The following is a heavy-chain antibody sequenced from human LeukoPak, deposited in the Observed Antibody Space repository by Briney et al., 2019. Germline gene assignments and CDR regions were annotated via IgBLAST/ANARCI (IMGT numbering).Heavy chain of an antibody. CDR3: AKGRPTIGYCSSTSCPRAHYGMDV. J-gene: IGHJ6*02. CDR1: GFTFSSYG. D-gene: IGHD2-2*01. Sequence: GGSLRLSCAASGFTFSSYGMHWVRQAPGKGLEWVAFIRYDGSNKYYADSVKGRFTISRDNSKNTLYLQMNSLRAEDTAVYYCAKGRPTIGYCSSTSCPRAHYGMDVWGQGTTLTVSS. V-gene: IGHV3-30*02. CDR2: IRYDGSNK.